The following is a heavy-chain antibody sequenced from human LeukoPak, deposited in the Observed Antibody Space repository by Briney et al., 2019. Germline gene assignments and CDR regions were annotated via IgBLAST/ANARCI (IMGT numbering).Heavy chain of an antibody. CDR1: GVSTASYY. J-gene: IGHJ4*02. CDR3: AREPLDFDSSGYRLDF. D-gene: IGHD3-22*01. Sequence: SETLSLTCTVSGVSTASYYWSWVRQPAGKGLEWIGRIYIDGTTIYNPSLRSRVALSVDTSKTQFSLRLNSTTAADTAVYFCAREPLDFDSSGYRLDFWGQGILVIVSS. CDR2: IYIDGTT. V-gene: IGHV4-4*07.